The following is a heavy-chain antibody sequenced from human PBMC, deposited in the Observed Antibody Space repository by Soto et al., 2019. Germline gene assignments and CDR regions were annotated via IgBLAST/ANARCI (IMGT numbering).Heavy chain of an antibody. J-gene: IGHJ4*02. Sequence: QVQLVQSGAEVKRPGSSVKVSCKASGDTFAFHSINWVRQAPGLGLEWMGRINPILSMSNYAQRFQGGVTMTADKSTSTAYMVLSSLRSEDTAIYYCATSYGSGYRAFDYRGQGALVTVSS. CDR2: INPILSMS. CDR1: GDTFAFHS. V-gene: IGHV1-69*02. D-gene: IGHD3-10*01. CDR3: ATSYGSGYRAFDY.